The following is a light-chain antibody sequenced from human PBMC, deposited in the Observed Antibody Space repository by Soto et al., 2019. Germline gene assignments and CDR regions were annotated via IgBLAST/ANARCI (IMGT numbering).Light chain of an antibody. V-gene: IGKV1-33*01. CDR3: QQPDNFPFT. CDR2: DAS. CDR1: QDIKTN. Sequence: DIQMTQSPSSLSASVGDRVTITCQASQDIKTNLNWFQQKSGKAPRLLVYDASNLETGVTSRVSGIGAGTEFTFTISSLQPEDAATYYCQQPDNFPFTFGPGTKVDI. J-gene: IGKJ3*01.